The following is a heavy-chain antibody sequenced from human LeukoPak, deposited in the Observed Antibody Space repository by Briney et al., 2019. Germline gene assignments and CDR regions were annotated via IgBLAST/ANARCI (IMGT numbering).Heavy chain of an antibody. CDR1: GFTFNAYG. V-gene: IGHV3-64D*09. J-gene: IGHJ4*02. CDR3: VKGITMIAKLPLDY. Sequence: GGSLRLSCAASGFTFNAYGMNWVRQAPGKGLEYVSGISSNGGRTDYADSVKGRFTISRDNSKNTLYLQMSSLRAEDTAVYYCVKGITMIAKLPLDYWGQGTLVTVSS. CDR2: ISSNGGRT. D-gene: IGHD3-22*01.